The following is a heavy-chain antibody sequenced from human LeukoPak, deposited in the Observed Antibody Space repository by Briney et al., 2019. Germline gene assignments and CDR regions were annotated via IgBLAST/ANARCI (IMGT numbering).Heavy chain of an antibody. V-gene: IGHV4-30-2*01. Sequence: SQTLSLTCAVSGGSISSGGYAWSWIRQPPGKGLELIGYIYHSESTYYNPSLKTLVTISVYRSTNQFSLKLSSVTAADTAVYYCASDSYYYGSGSYVYWGQGTLVTVSS. CDR1: GGSISSGGYA. CDR2: IYHSEST. D-gene: IGHD3-10*01. J-gene: IGHJ4*02. CDR3: ASDSYYYGSGSYVY.